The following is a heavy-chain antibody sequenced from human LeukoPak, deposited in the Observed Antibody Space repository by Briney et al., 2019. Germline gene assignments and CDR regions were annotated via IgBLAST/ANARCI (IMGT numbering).Heavy chain of an antibody. Sequence: PGGSLRLSCAASGFTFSSNWMHWVRQAPGKGLVWVSRINEDGSTTNYADSVKGRSTIFRDNAKNTLYLQMNSLRAEDTAVYYCARGPFGWFAVAGKVDDYYYYGMDVWGQGTTVTVSS. CDR1: GFTFSSNW. V-gene: IGHV3-74*01. CDR2: INEDGSTT. D-gene: IGHD6-19*01. CDR3: ARGPFGWFAVAGKVDDYYYYGMDV. J-gene: IGHJ6*02.